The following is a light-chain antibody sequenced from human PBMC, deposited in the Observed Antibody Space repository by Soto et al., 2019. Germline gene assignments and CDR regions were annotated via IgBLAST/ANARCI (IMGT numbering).Light chain of an antibody. J-gene: IGLJ2*01. CDR3: SSYTSIGTLVV. CDR1: SSDVGGYNY. CDR2: DVS. V-gene: IGLV2-14*03. Sequence: QSVLTQPASVSGSPGQSITISCTGTSSDVGGYNYVSWYQQHPGKAPKLIIYDVSNRPSGVSNRFSGSKSGSTASLTISGLQAGDEAKYFCSSYTSIGTLVVFGGGTNVTVL.